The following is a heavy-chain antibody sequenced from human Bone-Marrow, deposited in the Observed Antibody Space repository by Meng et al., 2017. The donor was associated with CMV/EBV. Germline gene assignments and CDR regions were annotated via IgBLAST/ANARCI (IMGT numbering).Heavy chain of an antibody. D-gene: IGHD3-3*01. CDR1: GFTFDDYA. Sequence: GGSLRLSCAASGFTFDDYAMHWVRQAPGKGLEWVSGISWNSGSIGYADSVKGRFTISRDNAKNSLYLQMNSLRAEDTAVYYCARVTRVHRMYYDFWSGPGGDYYGMDVWGQGTTVTVSS. V-gene: IGHV3-9*01. CDR3: ARVTRVHRMYYDFWSGPGGDYYGMDV. J-gene: IGHJ6*02. CDR2: ISWNSGSI.